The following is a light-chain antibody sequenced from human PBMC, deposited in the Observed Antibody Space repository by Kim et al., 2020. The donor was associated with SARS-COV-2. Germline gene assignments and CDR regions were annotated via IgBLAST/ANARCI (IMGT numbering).Light chain of an antibody. CDR2: DAS. J-gene: IGKJ2*01. V-gene: IGKV3-20*01. CDR1: QSVSSSY. CDR3: QHYGSSLYT. Sequence: LSPGERATLSCRASQSVSSSYLAWYQQKPGQAPRLLIHDASSRATGIPDRFSGSGSGTDFTLTISRLEPEDFAVYYCQHYGSSLYTFGQGTKLEI.